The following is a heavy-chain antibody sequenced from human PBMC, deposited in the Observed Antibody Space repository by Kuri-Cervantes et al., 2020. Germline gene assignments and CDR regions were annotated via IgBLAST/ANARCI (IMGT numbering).Heavy chain of an antibody. CDR3: ARGTMVRGVIIIRDWFDP. CDR1: GYIFTDYY. J-gene: IGHJ5*02. V-gene: IGHV1-2*02. Sequence: ASVKVSCKASGYIFTDYYMHWVRQAPGQGLEWMGWINPNSGGTNYAQKFQGRVTMTRDTSISTAYMELSRLRSDDTAVYYCARGTMVRGVIIIRDWFDPWGQGTLVTVSS. CDR2: INPNSGGT. D-gene: IGHD3-10*01.